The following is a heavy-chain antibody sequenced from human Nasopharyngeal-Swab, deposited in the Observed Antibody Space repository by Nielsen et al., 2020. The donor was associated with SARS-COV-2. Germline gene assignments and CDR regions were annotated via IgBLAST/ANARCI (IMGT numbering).Heavy chain of an antibody. CDR2: ISSSSSTI. J-gene: IGHJ3*02. Sequence: VCHAPGKGLEWVSYISSSSSTIYYADSVKGRFTISRDNAKNSLYLQMNSLRAEDTAVYYCARDIITGTIVGAFDIWGQGTMVTVSS. D-gene: IGHD1-7*01. V-gene: IGHV3-48*01. CDR3: ARDIITGTIVGAFDI.